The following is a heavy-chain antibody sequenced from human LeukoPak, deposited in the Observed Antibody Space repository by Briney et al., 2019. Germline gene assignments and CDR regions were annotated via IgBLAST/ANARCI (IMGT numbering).Heavy chain of an antibody. CDR1: GFSFNESY. CDR2: ISGRGFSM. J-gene: IGHJ4*02. CDR3: ARGKRRFDY. Sequence: GGSLRLSCAASGFSFNESYMTWNRQAPGKGLEWVAYISGRGFSMYYADSVKGRFTISRDNARSSLYLNMSSLRADDTAVYYCARGKRRFDYWGQGTLVTVSS. V-gene: IGHV3-11*01.